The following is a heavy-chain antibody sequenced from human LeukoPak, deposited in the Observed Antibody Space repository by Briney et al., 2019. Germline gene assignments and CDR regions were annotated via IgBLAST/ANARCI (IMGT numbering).Heavy chain of an antibody. D-gene: IGHD2-15*01. CDR2: IYHSGST. J-gene: IGHJ3*02. CDR3: ARVGCSGGSCYSGNAFDI. CDR1: GGSMTSSSYF. V-gene: IGHV4-39*07. Sequence: ASETLSLTCTVSGGSMTSSSYFWGWIRQPPGKGLEWIGSIYHSGSTYYNPSLKSRVTISVDTSKNQFSLKLSSVTAADTAVYYCARVGCSGGSCYSGNAFDIWGQGTMVTVSS.